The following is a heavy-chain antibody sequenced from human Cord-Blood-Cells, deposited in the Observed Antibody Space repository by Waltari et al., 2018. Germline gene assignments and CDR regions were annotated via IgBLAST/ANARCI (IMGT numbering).Heavy chain of an antibody. CDR2: INHSGST. D-gene: IGHD3-22*01. Sequence: QVQLQQWGAGLLKPSETLSLTCAVYGGSFSGSYWTWIRQPPGKVLEWIGEINHSGSTNYNPSLKSRVTISVDTSKNQFSLKLSSVTAADTAVYYCAREGGRNYYDSSGYYYYYGMDVWGQGTTVTVSS. CDR3: AREGGRNYYDSSGYYYYYGMDV. V-gene: IGHV4-34*01. J-gene: IGHJ6*02. CDR1: GGSFSGSY.